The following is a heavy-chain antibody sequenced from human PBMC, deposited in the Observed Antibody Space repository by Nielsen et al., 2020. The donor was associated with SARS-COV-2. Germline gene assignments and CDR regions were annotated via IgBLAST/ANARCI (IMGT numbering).Heavy chain of an antibody. Sequence: GESLKISCAASGFSFSSYGMHWVRPAPGKGLVWDSRINDDGSSTVYADSVKGRFTISRDNAKSTLYLQMNSLRAEDTAVYYCARDNLYSNYYYYYGLDVWGQGTAVTVSS. J-gene: IGHJ6*02. CDR1: GFSFSSYG. V-gene: IGHV3-74*01. CDR3: ARDNLYSNYYYYYGLDV. CDR2: INDDGSST. D-gene: IGHD4-11*01.